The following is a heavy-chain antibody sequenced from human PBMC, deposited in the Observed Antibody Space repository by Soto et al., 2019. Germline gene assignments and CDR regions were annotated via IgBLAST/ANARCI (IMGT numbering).Heavy chain of an antibody. CDR3: ARDVAMPTGLGLGY. J-gene: IGHJ4*02. D-gene: IGHD6-19*01. CDR1: GFAFTNYG. CDR2: ISNDGSKK. V-gene: IGHV3-30*03. Sequence: VGSLRLSCAASGFAFTNYGIHWVRQAPGKGLEWVAHISNDGSKKFYGDSVKGRFTISRDNSENTVYLQMTSLRPDDTAVFYCARDVAMPTGLGLGYWGQGTLVTVSS.